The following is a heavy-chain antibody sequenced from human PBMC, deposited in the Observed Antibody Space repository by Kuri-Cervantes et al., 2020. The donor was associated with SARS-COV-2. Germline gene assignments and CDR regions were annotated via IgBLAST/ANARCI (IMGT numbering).Heavy chain of an antibody. J-gene: IGHJ5*02. V-gene: IGHV3-23*01. CDR3: ARDPTAHYDFWTGYYGNNWFDP. CDR1: GFTFIGHA. Sequence: GESLKISCAASGFTFIGHAMNWVRQAPGKGLEWVSGISGSGGRTYYADSVKGRFTISTDNSKNTLYLEMNSLRAEDTAVYYCARDPTAHYDFWTGYYGNNWFDPWGQGTLVTVSS. CDR2: ISGSGGRT. D-gene: IGHD3-3*01.